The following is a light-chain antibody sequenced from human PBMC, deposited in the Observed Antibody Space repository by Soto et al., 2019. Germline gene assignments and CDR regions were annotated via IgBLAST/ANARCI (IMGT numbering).Light chain of an antibody. V-gene: IGLV1-40*01. CDR3: QAYDYSLTASV. J-gene: IGLJ3*02. CDR2: GNR. CDR1: SSNLGAGYD. Sequence: QAVLTQPPSVSGAPGPRVTLSCTGNSSNLGAGYDVHWYQQLPGAAPKLVIFGNRNRPSGVPERFSGSKSGTSASLAITGLQAEDEADYYCQAYDYSLTASVFGGGTQLTVL.